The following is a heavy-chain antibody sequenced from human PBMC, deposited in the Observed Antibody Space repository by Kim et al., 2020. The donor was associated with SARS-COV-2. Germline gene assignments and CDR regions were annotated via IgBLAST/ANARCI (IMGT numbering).Heavy chain of an antibody. Sequence: AQKFQGRVNMTRDTSTSTVYMELSSLRSEDTAVYYCARDSSYGGRGAADYWGQGTLVTVSS. CDR3: ARDSSYGGRGAADY. J-gene: IGHJ4*02. V-gene: IGHV1-46*01. D-gene: IGHD5-12*01.